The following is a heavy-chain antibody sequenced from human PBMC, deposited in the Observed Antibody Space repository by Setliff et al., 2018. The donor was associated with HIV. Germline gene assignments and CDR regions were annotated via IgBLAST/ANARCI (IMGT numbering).Heavy chain of an antibody. CDR2: ISTGSRNT. CDR3: ANYFRGGSRYYFDS. V-gene: IGHV3-23*03. CDR1: GFTFNAYA. D-gene: IGHD3-16*02. J-gene: IGHJ4*02. Sequence: ESLKISCAASGFTFNAYAMAWVRQAPGKGLEWVSVISTGSRNTYYADSVKGRFTVSRDDSKNTLYMEMNSLRAEDTAVYYCANYFRGGSRYYFDSWGQGTLGTAPQ.